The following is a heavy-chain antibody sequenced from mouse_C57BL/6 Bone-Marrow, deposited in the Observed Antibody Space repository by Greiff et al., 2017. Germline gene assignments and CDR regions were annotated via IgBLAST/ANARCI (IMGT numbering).Heavy chain of an antibody. D-gene: IGHD1-1*01. CDR3: THYGSSVYWYFDV. Sequence: EVQLQQSGTVLARPGASVKMSCKTSGYTFTSYWMHWVKQRPGQGLEWIGAIYPGNSDTSYNQKFKGKAKLTAVTSASTAYMELSSLTNEDSAVYYCTHYGSSVYWYFDVWGTGTTVTVSS. V-gene: IGHV1-5*01. CDR1: GYTFTSYW. J-gene: IGHJ1*03. CDR2: IYPGNSDT.